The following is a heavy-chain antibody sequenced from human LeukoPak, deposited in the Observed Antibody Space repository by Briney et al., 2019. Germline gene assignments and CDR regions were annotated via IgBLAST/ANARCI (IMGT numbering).Heavy chain of an antibody. CDR1: GFTFSSYS. V-gene: IGHV3-21*01. CDR3: ARDYYDSSGYYEISNDY. D-gene: IGHD3-22*01. Sequence: GGSLRLSCAASGFTFSSYSMNWVRQAPGKGLEWVSSISSSSSYIYYADSVKGRFTIPRDNAKNSLYLQMNSLRAEDTAVYYCARDYYDSSGYYEISNDYWGQGTLVTVSS. J-gene: IGHJ4*02. CDR2: ISSSSSYI.